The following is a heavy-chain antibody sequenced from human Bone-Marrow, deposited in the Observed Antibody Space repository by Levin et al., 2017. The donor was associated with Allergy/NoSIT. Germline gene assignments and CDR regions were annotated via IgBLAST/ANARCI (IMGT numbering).Heavy chain of an antibody. CDR3: ASDSLDRPNSGAREEAIFDY. CDR1: GITFSSYA. V-gene: IGHV3-30-3*01. CDR2: ISYDGTNQ. D-gene: IGHD6-25*01. J-gene: IGHJ4*02. Sequence: TGGSLRLSCAASGITFSSYAMHWVRQAPGKGLEWVAVISYDGTNQYYADSVKGRFTISRDNSKNTLYLQMNSLRVEDTAVYYCASDSLDRPNSGAREEAIFDYWGQGTLVTVSS.